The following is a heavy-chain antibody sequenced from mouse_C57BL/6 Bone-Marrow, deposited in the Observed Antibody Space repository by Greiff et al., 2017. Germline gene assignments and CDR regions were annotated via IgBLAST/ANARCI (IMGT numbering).Heavy chain of an antibody. V-gene: IGHV10-3*01. CDR1: GFTFNTYA. CDR2: IRSKSSNYAT. D-gene: IGHD4-1*01. Sequence: EVQRVESGGGLVQPKGSLKLSCAASGFTFNTYAMHWVRQAPGQGLEWVARIRSKSSNYATYYADSVKVRFTISRDDSQSMHYLQMNNLKTEDTAMYYCVREKETEFAYWGQGTLVTVSA. CDR3: VREKETEFAY. J-gene: IGHJ3*01.